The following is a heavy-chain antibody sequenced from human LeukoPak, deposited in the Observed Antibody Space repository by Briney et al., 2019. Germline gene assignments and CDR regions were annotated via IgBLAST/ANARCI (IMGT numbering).Heavy chain of an antibody. CDR1: GYTFTSYG. CDR3: ARVVGLTGYSSSWYSGYYYYMDV. Sequence: ASVKVSCKASGYTFTSYGISWVRQAPGQGLEWMGWISAYNGNTNYAQKLQGRVTMTTDTSTSTAYMELRSLRSDGTAVYYCARVVGLTGYSSSWYSGYYYYMDVWGKGTTVTVSS. J-gene: IGHJ6*03. CDR2: ISAYNGNT. V-gene: IGHV1-18*01. D-gene: IGHD6-13*01.